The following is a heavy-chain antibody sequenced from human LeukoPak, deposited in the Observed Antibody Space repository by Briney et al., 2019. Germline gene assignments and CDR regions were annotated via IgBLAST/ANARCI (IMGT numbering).Heavy chain of an antibody. CDR1: GFTFSSYS. D-gene: IGHD2-2*01. J-gene: IGHJ4*02. CDR2: ISSSSSTI. V-gene: IGHV3-48*01. CDR3: ARGGYAPNDY. Sequence: PGGSLRLSCAASGFTFSSYSMNWVRQAPGKGLEWVSYISSSSSTIYYADSVKGRFTISRDNAKNSLYLQMNSLRAEDTAVYYCARGGYAPNDYWGQGTLVTVSS.